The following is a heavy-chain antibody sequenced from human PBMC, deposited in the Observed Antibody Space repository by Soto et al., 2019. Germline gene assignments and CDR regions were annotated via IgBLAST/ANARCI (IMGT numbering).Heavy chain of an antibody. CDR2: INHSGST. CDR1: GGSFSGYY. CDR3: ARTLWIPFDY. J-gene: IGHJ4*02. D-gene: IGHD5-12*01. Sequence: SETLSLTCAVYGGSFSGYYWSWIRQPPGKGLEWIGEINHSGSTNYNPSLKSRVTISVDTSKNQFSLKLSSVTAADTAVYYCARTLWIPFDYWGQGTLVTVSS. V-gene: IGHV4-34*01.